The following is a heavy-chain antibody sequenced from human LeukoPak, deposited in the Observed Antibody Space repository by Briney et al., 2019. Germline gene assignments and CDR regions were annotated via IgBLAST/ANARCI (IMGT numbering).Heavy chain of an antibody. J-gene: IGHJ3*02. D-gene: IGHD1-26*01. Sequence: SETLSLTCTVSGGSISSGDYYWSWIRQPPGKGLEWIGYIYYSGSTYCNPSLKSRVTISVDTSKNQFSLKLSSVTAADTAVYYCASSTVGVFDIWGQGTMVTVSS. CDR1: GGSISSGDYY. CDR3: ASSTVGVFDI. CDR2: IYYSGST. V-gene: IGHV4-30-4*08.